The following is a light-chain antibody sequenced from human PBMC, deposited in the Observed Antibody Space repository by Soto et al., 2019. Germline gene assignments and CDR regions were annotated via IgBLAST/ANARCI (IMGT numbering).Light chain of an antibody. V-gene: IGKV3-15*01. Sequence: EIVMTQSPGTLSVSPGERATLSCRASQSVSSNLAWYQQKPGQAPRLLIYGASTRATGIPARFSGSWSGTEFTLTISSLQSEDFAVYYCQQYDKWPRTFGQGTKVEIK. CDR3: QQYDKWPRT. CDR1: QSVSSN. J-gene: IGKJ1*01. CDR2: GAS.